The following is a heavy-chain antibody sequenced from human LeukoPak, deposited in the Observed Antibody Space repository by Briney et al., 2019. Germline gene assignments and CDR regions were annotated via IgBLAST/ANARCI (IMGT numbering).Heavy chain of an antibody. CDR1: GFTFSSYA. CDR3: ARSKLRGSGSYSAPRTTDAFDI. D-gene: IGHD3-10*01. CDR2: ISYDGSNK. J-gene: IGHJ3*02. V-gene: IGHV3-30*04. Sequence: PGGSLRLSCAASGFTFSSYAMHWARQAPGKGLEWVAVISYDGSNKYYADSVKGRFTISRDNSKSTLYLQMNSLRAEDTAVYYCARSKLRGSGSYSAPRTTDAFDIWGQGTMVTVSS.